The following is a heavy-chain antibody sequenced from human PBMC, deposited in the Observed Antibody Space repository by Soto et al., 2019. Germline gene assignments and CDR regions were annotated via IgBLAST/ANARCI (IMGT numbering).Heavy chain of an antibody. CDR2: IYSGGST. CDR1: GCTFSSNY. V-gene: IGHV3-66*01. Sequence: GGPLRLSCAASGCTFSSNYMSWVRQAPGKGLEWVSVIYSGGSTYYADSVKGRFTISRDNSKNTLYLQMNSLRAEDTAVYYCARDIPEYSGPEGNYWGQGTLVTVSS. D-gene: IGHD5-12*01. CDR3: ARDIPEYSGPEGNY. J-gene: IGHJ4*02.